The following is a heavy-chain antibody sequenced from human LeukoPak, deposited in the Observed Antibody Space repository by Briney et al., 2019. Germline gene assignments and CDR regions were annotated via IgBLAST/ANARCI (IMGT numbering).Heavy chain of an antibody. V-gene: IGHV4-31*01. CDR3: ARETRIEWLRFLDS. CDR2: IHSIGNT. CDR1: GGFGGSISNGDYY. Sequence: SETLSLTCTVSGGFGGSISNGDYYWSWMRQHPERGLEWMGYIHSIGNTYHNPSLESQLVISIDPSKSQFSLRLSAVTAADTAVYYCARETRIEWLRFLDSWGQGTLVTVSS. J-gene: IGHJ4*02. D-gene: IGHD5-12*01.